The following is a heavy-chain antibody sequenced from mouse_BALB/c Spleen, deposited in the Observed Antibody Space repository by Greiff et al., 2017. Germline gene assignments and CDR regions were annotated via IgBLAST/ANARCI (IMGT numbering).Heavy chain of an antibody. CDR3: ARDDLYAMDY. J-gene: IGHJ4*01. V-gene: IGHV5-17*02. CDR1: GFTFSSFG. CDR2: ISGGSSTI. D-gene: IGHD2-3*01. Sequence: DVHLVESGGGLVQPGGSRKLSCAASGFTFSSFGMHWVRQAPEKGLEWVAYISGGSSTIYYADTVKGRFTISRDNPKNTLFLQMTSLRSEDTAMYYCARDDLYAMDYWGQGTSVTVSS.